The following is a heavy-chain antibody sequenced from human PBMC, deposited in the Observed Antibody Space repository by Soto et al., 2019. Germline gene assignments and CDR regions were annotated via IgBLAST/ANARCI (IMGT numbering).Heavy chain of an antibody. CDR1: GFTFSSNA. D-gene: IGHD3-10*01. CDR3: AKDRPYTGKVGDNYGMDV. CDR2: IGNSGGTT. V-gene: IGHV3-23*01. Sequence: EVQLLESGGGLVQPGGSLRLSCAASGFTFSSNAMSWVRQAPGKGLQWVSTIGNSGGTTYYADSVKGRFTISRDNSKHTLYLQMNSLRAEDTAIYYCAKDRPYTGKVGDNYGMDVWGQGTTVTVSS. J-gene: IGHJ6*02.